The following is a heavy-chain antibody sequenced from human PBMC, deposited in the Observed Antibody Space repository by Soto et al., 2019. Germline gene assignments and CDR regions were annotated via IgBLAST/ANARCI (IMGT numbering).Heavy chain of an antibody. D-gene: IGHD5-18*01. CDR3: AREKDTAMVLPCFDP. J-gene: IGHJ5*02. Sequence: EVQLVESGGGLVQPGGSLRLSCAASGFTFSSYWMHWVRQAPGKGLVWVSRINSDGSSTSYADSVKGRFTISSDNAKNTLYLQMNSLRAEDTAVYYCAREKDTAMVLPCFDPWGQGTLVTVSS. V-gene: IGHV3-74*01. CDR1: GFTFSSYW. CDR2: INSDGSST.